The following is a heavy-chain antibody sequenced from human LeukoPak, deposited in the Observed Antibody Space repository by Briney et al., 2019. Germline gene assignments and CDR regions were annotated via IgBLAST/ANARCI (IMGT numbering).Heavy chain of an antibody. J-gene: IGHJ4*02. D-gene: IGHD3-22*01. CDR3: ARAYYYDSSGYDY. V-gene: IGHV4-34*01. Sequence: SETLSLTCAVYGGSFSGYYWSWIRQPPGKGLEWIGEINHSGSTNYNPSLKSRVTISVDTSKNQFSLKLSSVTAADTAVYYCARAYYYDSSGYDYWGQGTLVTVSS. CDR1: GGSFSGYY. CDR2: INHSGST.